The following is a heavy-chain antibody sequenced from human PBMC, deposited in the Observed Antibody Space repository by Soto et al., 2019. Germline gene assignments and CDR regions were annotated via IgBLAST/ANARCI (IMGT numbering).Heavy chain of an antibody. V-gene: IGHV3-30*18. J-gene: IGHJ4*02. CDR1: GFTFSSYG. Sequence: QVQLVESGGGVVQPGRSLRLSCAASGFTFSSYGMHWVRQAPGKGLEWVAVISYDGSNKYYADSVKGRFTISRDNSKNTLYLQMNSLRAEDTAVYYCAKELLDYWGQGTLVTVSS. CDR2: ISYDGSNK. CDR3: AKELLDY.